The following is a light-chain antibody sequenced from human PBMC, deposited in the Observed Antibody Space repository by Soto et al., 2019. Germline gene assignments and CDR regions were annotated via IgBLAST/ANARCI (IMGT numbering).Light chain of an antibody. CDR2: AAS. V-gene: IGKV4-1*01. CDR1: QSVLYSSNNKNY. J-gene: IGKJ4*01. Sequence: DIVMTQSPDSLAVSLGESATINCKSSQSVLYSSNNKNYLAWYQQKPGKAPKLLIYAASTSQSGVPSRFSGSGSGTEFTLTISSLQPEDFATYYCQQLNSYPLTFGGGTKVDIK. CDR3: QQLNSYPLT.